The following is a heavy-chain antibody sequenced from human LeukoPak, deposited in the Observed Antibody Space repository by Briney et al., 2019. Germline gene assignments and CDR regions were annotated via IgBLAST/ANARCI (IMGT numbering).Heavy chain of an antibody. CDR3: AKDGYSSSWYYFDH. Sequence: PGGSLRLSCAASGFTFSSSAMRWVRQAPGKGLEWVSAISNNGGYTYYADSVQGRFTISRDNSKSTLCLQMNSLRAEDTAVYYCAKDGYSSSWYYFDHWGQGTLVTVSS. D-gene: IGHD6-13*01. CDR1: GFTFSSSA. J-gene: IGHJ4*02. V-gene: IGHV3-23*01. CDR2: ISNNGGYT.